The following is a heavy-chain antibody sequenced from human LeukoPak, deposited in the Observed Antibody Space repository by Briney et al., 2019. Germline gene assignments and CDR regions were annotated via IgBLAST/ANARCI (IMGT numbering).Heavy chain of an antibody. CDR1: GYTFSSYA. CDR2: ISSNGGST. CDR3: VKGIAAAGEGY. Sequence: GGSERLFCSASGYTFSSYAMHWVRQAPGKGLEYVSAISSNGGSTYYADSVKGRFTISRDNSKNTLYLQMSSLRAEDTAVYYCVKGIAAAGEGYWGQGTLVTVSS. D-gene: IGHD6-13*01. J-gene: IGHJ4*02. V-gene: IGHV3-64D*09.